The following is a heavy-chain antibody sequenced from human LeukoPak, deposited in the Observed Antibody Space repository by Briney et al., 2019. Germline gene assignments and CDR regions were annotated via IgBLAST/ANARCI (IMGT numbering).Heavy chain of an antibody. CDR2: ISFDGGHR. Sequence: GGSLRLSCEASGFTFSSYSMHWVRQAPGKGLEWVAVISFDGGHRYYADSVKGRFAISRDNSKNTLYLQMNSLRPEDTALYYCARPRTIAAAGIFGAFDYWGQGTLVTVSS. V-gene: IGHV3-30*09. D-gene: IGHD6-13*01. J-gene: IGHJ4*02. CDR3: ARPRTIAAAGIFGAFDY. CDR1: GFTFSSYS.